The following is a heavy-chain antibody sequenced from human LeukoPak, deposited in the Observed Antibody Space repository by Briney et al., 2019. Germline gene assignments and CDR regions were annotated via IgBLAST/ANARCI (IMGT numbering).Heavy chain of an antibody. D-gene: IGHD6-19*01. CDR2: IYYSGST. CDR1: GGSISSYY. CDR3: ARQTRKKPYSSGWYWDYWYFDL. V-gene: IGHV4-59*08. J-gene: IGHJ2*01. Sequence: SETLSLTCTVSGGSISSYYWSWIRQPPGKGLEWIGYIYYSGSTNYNPSLKSRVTISVDTSKNQFSLKLSSVTAADTAVYYCARQTRKKPYSSGWYWDYWYFDLWGRGTLVTVSS.